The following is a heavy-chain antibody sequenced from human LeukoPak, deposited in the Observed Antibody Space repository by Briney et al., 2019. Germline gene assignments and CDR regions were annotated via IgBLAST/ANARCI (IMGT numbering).Heavy chain of an antibody. J-gene: IGHJ4*02. CDR2: ISGGGGST. D-gene: IGHD3-16*01. CDR3: ARDRSFEDCVWGSLGG. V-gene: IGHV3-23*01. CDR1: GFTFSSYA. Sequence: GGSLRLSCAASGFTFSSYAMSWVRQAPGKGLEWVSAISGGGGSTYYADSVKGRFTISRDNSKNTLYLQMNSLRAEDTAVYYCARDRSFEDCVWGSLGGWGQGTLVTVSS.